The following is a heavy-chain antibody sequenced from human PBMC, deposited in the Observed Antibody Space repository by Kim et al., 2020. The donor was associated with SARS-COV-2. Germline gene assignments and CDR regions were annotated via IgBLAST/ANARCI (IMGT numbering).Heavy chain of an antibody. CDR2: NGNT. J-gene: IGHJ6*02. CDR3: ARSSMDV. D-gene: IGHD6-6*01. V-gene: IGHV1-3*01. Sequence: NGNTKYSQKFQGRVTITRDTSASTAYMELSSLRSEDTAVYYCARSSMDVWGQGTTVTVSS.